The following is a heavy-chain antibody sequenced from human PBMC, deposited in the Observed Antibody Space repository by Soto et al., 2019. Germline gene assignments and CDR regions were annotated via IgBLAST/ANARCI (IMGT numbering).Heavy chain of an antibody. J-gene: IGHJ4*02. D-gene: IGHD6-19*01. Sequence: PSGTLALTCTVSGGSMRSYYWSGIRQPPGKGLEWIGYIYYSGSTNYNPSLKSRVTISVDTSKNQFSLKLSSVTAADTAVYYCARGAVAGTDYWGQGTLVTSPQ. V-gene: IGHV4-59*01. CDR3: ARGAVAGTDY. CDR2: IYYSGST. CDR1: GGSMRSYY.